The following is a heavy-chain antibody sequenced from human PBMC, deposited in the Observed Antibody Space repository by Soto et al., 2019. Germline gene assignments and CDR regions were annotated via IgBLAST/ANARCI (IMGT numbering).Heavy chain of an antibody. J-gene: IGHJ5*02. Sequence: ASVKVSCKASGYTFTSYAMHWVRQAPGQRLEWMGWINAGNGNTKYSQKFQGRVTITRDTSASTAYMELSSLRSEDTAVYYCARSVTTTLNWFDPWGQGTLVTVPQ. V-gene: IGHV1-3*01. CDR2: INAGNGNT. CDR3: ARSVTTTLNWFDP. D-gene: IGHD1-1*01. CDR1: GYTFTSYA.